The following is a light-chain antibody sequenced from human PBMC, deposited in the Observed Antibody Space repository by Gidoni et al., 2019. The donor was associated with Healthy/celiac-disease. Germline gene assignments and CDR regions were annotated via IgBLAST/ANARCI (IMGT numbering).Light chain of an antibody. CDR2: KAS. V-gene: IGKV1-5*03. Sequence: DIQMTQSPSTLSASVGDRVTITCRASQSISSWLAWYQQKPGTAPKLLIYKASSLESGVPSRFSGSGSGTEFTLTISSLQPDDFATYYCQQYNSYWVTFGGGTKVEIK. CDR3: QQYNSYWVT. CDR1: QSISSW. J-gene: IGKJ4*01.